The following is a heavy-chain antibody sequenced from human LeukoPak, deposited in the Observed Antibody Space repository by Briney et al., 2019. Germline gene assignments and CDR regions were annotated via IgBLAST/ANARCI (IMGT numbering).Heavy chain of an antibody. D-gene: IGHD2-2*01. V-gene: IGHV3-30*03. CDR1: GFTFSSYG. CDR2: ISYDGSNK. Sequence: PGGSLRLSCAASGFTFSSYGMHWVRQAPGKGLEWVAVISYDGSNKYYADSVKGRFTISRDNSKNTLYLQMNSLRAEDTAVYYCARESTQDIVVVPAAFYYYYGMDVWGKGTTVTVSS. J-gene: IGHJ6*04. CDR3: ARESTQDIVVVPAAFYYYYGMDV.